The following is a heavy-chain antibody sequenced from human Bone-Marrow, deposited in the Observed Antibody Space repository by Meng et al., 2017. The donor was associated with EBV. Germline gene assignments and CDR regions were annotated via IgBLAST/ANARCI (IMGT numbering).Heavy chain of an antibody. CDR2: IIPIFGTA. J-gene: IGHJ5*02. Sequence: QVQLVQSGAEVKKPGSSVKVSCKASGGTFSSYAISWVRQAPGQGLEWMGGIIPIFGTANYAQKFQGRVTITADESTSTAYMELSSLRSEDTAVYYCARGEGDYYDSGGHASSWFDPWGQGTLGTVSS. D-gene: IGHD3-22*01. CDR3: ARGEGDYYDSGGHASSWFDP. CDR1: GGTFSSYA. V-gene: IGHV1-69*01.